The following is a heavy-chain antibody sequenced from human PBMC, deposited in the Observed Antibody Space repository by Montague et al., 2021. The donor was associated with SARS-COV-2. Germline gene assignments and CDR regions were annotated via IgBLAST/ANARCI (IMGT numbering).Heavy chain of an antibody. J-gene: IGHJ4*02. CDR2: IYYSGST. D-gene: IGHD6-13*01. CDR1: GGSINSGGYY. Sequence: TLSLTCIVSGGSINSGGYYWNWIRQHPGKGLEWIGYIYYSGSTYYNPSLKSRLSISLDTSKNHFSLRLSSVTAADTAVYYCARSESPSYSSSPFDYWGQGTLVTVSS. V-gene: IGHV4-31*03. CDR3: ARSESPSYSSSPFDY.